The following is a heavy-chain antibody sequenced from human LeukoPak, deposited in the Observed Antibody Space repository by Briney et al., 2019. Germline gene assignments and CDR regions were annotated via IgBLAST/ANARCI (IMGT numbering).Heavy chain of an antibody. CDR3: ARDRYDSSGYYWVY. D-gene: IGHD3-22*01. Sequence: ASVKVSCKASGYTFTGYYMHWVRQAPGQGLEWMGRINPSGGSTNYAQKFQGRVTITTDESTSTAYMELSSLRSEDTAVYYCARDRYDSSGYYWVYWGQGTLVTVSS. CDR1: GYTFTGYY. V-gene: IGHV1-46*01. CDR2: INPSGGST. J-gene: IGHJ4*02.